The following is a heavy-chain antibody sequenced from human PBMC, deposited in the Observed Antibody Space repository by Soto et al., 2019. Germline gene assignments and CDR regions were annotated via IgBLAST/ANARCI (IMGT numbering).Heavy chain of an antibody. D-gene: IGHD6-19*01. CDR2: INSDGSST. CDR3: ARDRAGAVAGNWFDP. V-gene: IGHV3-74*01. CDR1: GFTFSSYW. J-gene: IGHJ5*02. Sequence: EVQLLESGGGLVQPGGSLRLSCAASGFTFSSYWMHWVRQAPGKGLVWVSRINSDGSSTSYADSVKGRFTISRDNAKNTLYLQMNSLRAEDTAVYYCARDRAGAVAGNWFDPWGQGNLVTVSS.